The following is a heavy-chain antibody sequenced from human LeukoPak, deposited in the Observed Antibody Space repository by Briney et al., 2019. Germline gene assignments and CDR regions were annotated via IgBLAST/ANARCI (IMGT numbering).Heavy chain of an antibody. Sequence: GGSLRLSCAASGFIFSNYGMQWVRQAPGKGLEWVAVIWYDGSKKYYADFVKGRFTISRDDSKNTLYLQMNSLRAEDTAVYYCAKDWGGRPTENAFDIWGQGTMVTVSS. CDR1: GFIFSNYG. CDR3: AKDWGGRPTENAFDI. V-gene: IGHV3-33*03. J-gene: IGHJ3*02. D-gene: IGHD3-10*01. CDR2: IWYDGSKK.